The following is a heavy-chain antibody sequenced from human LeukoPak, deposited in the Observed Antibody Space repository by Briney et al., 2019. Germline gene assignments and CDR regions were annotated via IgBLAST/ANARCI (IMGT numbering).Heavy chain of an antibody. CDR2: IYPADSDA. CDR1: GYSFTSYW. CDR3: ARQASSWRFDY. J-gene: IGHJ4*02. V-gene: IGHV5-51*01. D-gene: IGHD6-13*01. Sequence: GESLKISCKGSGYSFTSYWIGWVRQMPGKGLEWMGIIYPADSDARYSPSFQGQVTISVDKSISTAYLQWSGLRASDSAMYFCARQASSWRFDYWGQGTLVTVSS.